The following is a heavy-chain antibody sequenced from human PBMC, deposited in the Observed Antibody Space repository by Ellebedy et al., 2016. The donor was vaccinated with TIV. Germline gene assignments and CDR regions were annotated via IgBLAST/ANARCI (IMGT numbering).Heavy chain of an antibody. CDR1: GFTFSGYA. J-gene: IGHJ6*02. CDR3: AKAASGDTYDFGMDL. Sequence: GESLKISXAASGFTFSGYAMAWVRQAPEKGLEWISTVYSSGSKTYYADSVKGRFIVSRDNSKNALYLQMNSLRVEDTAIYYCAKAASGDTYDFGMDLWGQGTTVKVS. V-gene: IGHV3-23*05. CDR2: VYSSGSKT.